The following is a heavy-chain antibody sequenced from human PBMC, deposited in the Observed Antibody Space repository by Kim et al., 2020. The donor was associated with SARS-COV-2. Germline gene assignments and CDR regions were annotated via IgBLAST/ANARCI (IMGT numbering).Heavy chain of an antibody. V-gene: IGHV1-2*02. Sequence: GTNYAQKFQGRVTMTRDTSISTAYMELSRLRSDDTAVYYCARGRDGYIWSWGQGTLVTVSS. CDR3: ARGRDGYIWS. CDR2: GT. J-gene: IGHJ5*02. D-gene: IGHD5-12*01.